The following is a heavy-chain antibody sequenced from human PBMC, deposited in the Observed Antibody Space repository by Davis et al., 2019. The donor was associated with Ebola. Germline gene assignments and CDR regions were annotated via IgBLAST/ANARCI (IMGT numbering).Heavy chain of an antibody. CDR1: GFTFSSYS. CDR3: ARDGRDYAAPDDY. V-gene: IGHV3-48*01. J-gene: IGHJ4*02. CDR2: ISSSSSTI. D-gene: IGHD4/OR15-4a*01. Sequence: GESLKISCAASGFTFSSYSMNWVRQAPGKGLEWVSYISSSSSTIYYADSVKGRFTISRDNSKNTVYLQMNSLRAEDTAVYYCARDGRDYAAPDDYWGQGTLVTVSS.